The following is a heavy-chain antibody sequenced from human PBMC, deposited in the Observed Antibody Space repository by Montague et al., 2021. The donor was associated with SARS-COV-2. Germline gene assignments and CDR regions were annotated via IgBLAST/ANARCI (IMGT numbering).Heavy chain of an antibody. Sequence: SETLSLACAVSGVSTTSTNWWSLVRRPPGKGLEWIGEISYGGIATYNPSLKSRATISMDRSRNLFSLKLSSVTAADTAIYYCAGKVLTVPADYWGQGTLVTVS. V-gene: IGHV4-4*02. CDR2: ISYGGIA. J-gene: IGHJ4*02. CDR1: GVSTTSTNW. D-gene: IGHD4-11*01. CDR3: AGKVLTVPADY.